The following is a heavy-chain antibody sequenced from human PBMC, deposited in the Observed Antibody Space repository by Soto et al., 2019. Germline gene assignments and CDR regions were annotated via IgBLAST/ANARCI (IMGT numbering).Heavy chain of an antibody. CDR2: IYYRGST. J-gene: IGHJ6*02. V-gene: IGHV4-59*11. CDR3: ARDGREASGMDV. Sequence: SETLSLTCTVSGGSISSHYWSWVRQAPGKGLEWIGHIYYRGSTTYNPSLRSRSTISVDTSNNQFSLKLNSVTTADTAVYYCARDGREASGMDVWGQGTTVTVSS. D-gene: IGHD1-26*01. CDR1: GGSISSHY.